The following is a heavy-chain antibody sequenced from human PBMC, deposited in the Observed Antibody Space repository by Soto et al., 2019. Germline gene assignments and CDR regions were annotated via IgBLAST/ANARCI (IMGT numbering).Heavy chain of an antibody. CDR1: GFTFSSYG. CDR3: ARSHSSEAFDI. CDR2: IWYDGSNK. D-gene: IGHD6-25*01. V-gene: IGHV3-33*01. Sequence: QVQLVESGGGVVQPGRSLRLSCAASGFTFSSYGMHWVRQAPGKGLELVAVIWYDGSNKYYADSVKGRFTISRDNSKNTLYLQMNSLRAEDTAVYYCARSHSSEAFDIWGQGTMVTVSS. J-gene: IGHJ3*02.